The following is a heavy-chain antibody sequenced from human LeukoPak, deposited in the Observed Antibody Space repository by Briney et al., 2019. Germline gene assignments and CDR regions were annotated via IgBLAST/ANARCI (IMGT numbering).Heavy chain of an antibody. CDR3: ARERPFYFDY. CDR1: GFTSSTYW. J-gene: IGHJ4*02. V-gene: IGHV3-7*01. Sequence: GGSLRLSCAASGFTSSTYWMSWVRQAPGKGLEWVANIKQDGSEKYYVDSVKGRFTISRDNAKSSLYLEMNSLRAEDTAVYYCARERPFYFDYWGQGTLVTVSS. D-gene: IGHD1-1*01. CDR2: IKQDGSEK.